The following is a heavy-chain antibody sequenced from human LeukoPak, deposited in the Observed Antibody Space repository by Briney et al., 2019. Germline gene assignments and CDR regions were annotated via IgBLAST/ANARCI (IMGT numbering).Heavy chain of an antibody. V-gene: IGHV3-21*01. Sequence: GGSLRLSCAASGFSFSSYSMNWVRQAPGKGLEWVSSITTSSSYIYYADSVKGRFTISRDNAKNSLFLQMNSLRAEDTAVYYCASPRGVGATSRAFDIWGQGTMVTVSS. D-gene: IGHD1-26*01. J-gene: IGHJ3*02. CDR1: GFSFSSYS. CDR3: ASPRGVGATSRAFDI. CDR2: ITTSSSYI.